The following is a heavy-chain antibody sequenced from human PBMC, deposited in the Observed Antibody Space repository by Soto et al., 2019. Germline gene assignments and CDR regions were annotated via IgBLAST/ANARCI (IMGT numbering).Heavy chain of an antibody. J-gene: IGHJ3*01. CDR1: GASISSGGYS. D-gene: IGHD1-26*01. Sequence: QLQLQESGSGLVKPSQTLSLTCAVSGASISSGGYSWNWIRQPPGKGLEWIGYIYQSGSTFYNPPLESRVIMSLDRSESQVSLKLSSGTGADTALYYCARGGSHSGAYFSVWGQGTLVTVSS. CDR3: ARGGSHSGAYFSV. V-gene: IGHV4-30-2*01. CDR2: IYQSGST.